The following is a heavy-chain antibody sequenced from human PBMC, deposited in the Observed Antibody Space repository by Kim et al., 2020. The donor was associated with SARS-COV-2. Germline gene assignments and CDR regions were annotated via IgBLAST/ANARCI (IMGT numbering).Heavy chain of an antibody. J-gene: IGHJ4*02. CDR1: GGSLHSGGNY. CDR2: IHSSGNT. Sequence: SETLSLTCTVSGGSLHSGGNYWSWIRQHPGKGLEWIGYIHSSGNTYYNPSLKSRVTMSVDTSKNQFSLNLTSVTAADTAVYFCARELGLFLGGPLDYWGQGLLVTVSS. D-gene: IGHD2-21*01. V-gene: IGHV4-31*03. CDR3: ARELGLFLGGPLDY.